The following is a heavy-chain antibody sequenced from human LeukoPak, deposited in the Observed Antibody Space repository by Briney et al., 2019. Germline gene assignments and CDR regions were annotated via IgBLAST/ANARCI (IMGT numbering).Heavy chain of an antibody. Sequence: ASVKVSCKASGYTFSRYGISWVRQAPGQGLEWMGWISAYNGNTKYAQKVQGRVTMTTDTSTSTAYMELGSLRSDDTAVYYCAREITGDEAFDYWGQGTLVTVSS. CDR1: GYTFSRYG. CDR2: ISAYNGNT. V-gene: IGHV1-18*01. CDR3: AREITGDEAFDY. D-gene: IGHD7-27*01. J-gene: IGHJ4*02.